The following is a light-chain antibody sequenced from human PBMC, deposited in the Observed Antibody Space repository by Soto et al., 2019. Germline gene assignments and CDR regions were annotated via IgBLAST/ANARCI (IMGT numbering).Light chain of an antibody. CDR2: GAS. CDR1: QSVGSNY. J-gene: IGKJ1*01. CDR3: QQFHISRT. Sequence: EIVLTQFPGTLSLSPGERATLSCRASQSVGSNYLAWYQQRPGQPPNLLIFGASHRAPDIPDRFSGSGSGTDFTLTISRLEPEDFAVYYCQQFHISRTFGQGTKVDIK. V-gene: IGKV3-20*01.